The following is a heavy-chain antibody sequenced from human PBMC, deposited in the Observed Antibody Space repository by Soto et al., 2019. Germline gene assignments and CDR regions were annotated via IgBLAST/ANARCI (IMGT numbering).Heavy chain of an antibody. V-gene: IGHV4-59*01. Sequence: SETLSLTCTVSGGSISSYYWSWIRQPPGKGLEWIGYIYYSGSTNYNPSLKSRVTISVDTSKNQFSLKLSSVTAADTAVYYCARSTYYSDSSGYYDTSFDYWGQGTLVTVSS. CDR1: GGSISSYY. D-gene: IGHD3-22*01. CDR2: IYYSGST. CDR3: ARSTYYSDSSGYYDTSFDY. J-gene: IGHJ4*02.